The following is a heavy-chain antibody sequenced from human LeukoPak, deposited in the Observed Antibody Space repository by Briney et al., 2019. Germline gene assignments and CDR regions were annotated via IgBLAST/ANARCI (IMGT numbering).Heavy chain of an antibody. CDR3: ARDARGAAAADDAFDI. V-gene: IGHV1-69*13. Sequence: ASVKVSCKASGGTFSSYAISWVRQAPGQGLEWMGGIIPIFGTANYAQKFQGRVTITADESTSTAYMELSSLRSEDTAVYYCARDARGAAAADDAFDIWGQGTMVTVSS. J-gene: IGHJ3*02. CDR2: IIPIFGTA. D-gene: IGHD6-13*01. CDR1: GGTFSSYA.